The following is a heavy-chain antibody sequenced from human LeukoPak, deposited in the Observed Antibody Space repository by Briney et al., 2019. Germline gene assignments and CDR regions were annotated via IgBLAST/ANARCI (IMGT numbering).Heavy chain of an antibody. Sequence: ASVKVSCKASGGTFSSYAISWVRQAPGQRLEWMGWINTGNGNTKYSQRLQGRVTITRDASASTAYMDLSSLRSEDTALYYCARAPGSGSYSAFDYWGQGTLVTVSS. D-gene: IGHD1-26*01. CDR1: GGTFSSYA. CDR3: ARAPGSGSYSAFDY. CDR2: INTGNGNT. J-gene: IGHJ4*02. V-gene: IGHV1-3*04.